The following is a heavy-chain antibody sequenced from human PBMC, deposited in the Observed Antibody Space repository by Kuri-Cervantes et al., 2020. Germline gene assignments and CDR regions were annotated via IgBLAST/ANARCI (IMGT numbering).Heavy chain of an antibody. D-gene: IGHD3-10*01. Sequence: GESLEISCAASGFTFSSYGMHWVRQAPGKGLEWVAVISYDGSNKYYADSVKGRFTISRDNSKNTLFLQMNSLRAEDTAVYYCAKVARWFGESQIYYFDYWGQGTLVTVSS. V-gene: IGHV3-30*18. CDR3: AKVARWFGESQIYYFDY. J-gene: IGHJ4*02. CDR1: GFTFSSYG. CDR2: ISYDGSNK.